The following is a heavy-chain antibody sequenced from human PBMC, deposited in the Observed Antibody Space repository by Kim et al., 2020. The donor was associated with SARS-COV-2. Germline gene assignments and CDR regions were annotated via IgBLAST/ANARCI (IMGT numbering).Heavy chain of an antibody. V-gene: IGHV4-34*01. J-gene: IGHJ6*02. D-gene: IGHD4-17*01. Sequence: SETLSLTCPLYGGPFSDYYWTWIRQPPGMGLEWIAEINHTGITHFNSSLERRLILSVDTSRNQFSLKLTSLTAADTAVYYCARGSARSTVTASPRFFLDVWG. CDR2: INHTGIT. CDR1: GGPFSDYY. CDR3: ARGSARSTVTASPRFFLDV.